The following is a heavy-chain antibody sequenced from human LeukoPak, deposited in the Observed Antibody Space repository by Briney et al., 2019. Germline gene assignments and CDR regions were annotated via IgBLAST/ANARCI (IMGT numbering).Heavy chain of an antibody. CDR2: VTGSAAST. V-gene: IGHV3-23*01. Sequence: GGSLRLSCAASGFTFSGYAMSWVRQAPGKGLEWDSTVTGSAASTYYAESVKGRFTISRDNSKNTLYLQMNSLRAEDTAVYYCAKDTPLIGYASGRSRNFFDYWGQGTLVTVSS. J-gene: IGHJ4*02. CDR3: AKDTPLIGYASGRSRNFFDY. CDR1: GFTFSGYA. D-gene: IGHD6-19*01.